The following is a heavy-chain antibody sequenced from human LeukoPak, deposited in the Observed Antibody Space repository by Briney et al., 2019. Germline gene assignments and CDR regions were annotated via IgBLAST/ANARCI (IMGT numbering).Heavy chain of an antibody. Sequence: SETLSLTCTVWGGSLRSYYGRWIRQPPGKGLEWMGYIYDNGKTNYNPSLKSRVTISVDPSKTQFSLKLRSVTAADTAFYYCARRAAGSCYGTFDPWGQGTLVTVSS. V-gene: IGHV4-59*12. CDR3: ARRAAGSCYGTFDP. D-gene: IGHD2-2*01. CDR1: GGSLRSYY. J-gene: IGHJ5*02. CDR2: IYDNGKT.